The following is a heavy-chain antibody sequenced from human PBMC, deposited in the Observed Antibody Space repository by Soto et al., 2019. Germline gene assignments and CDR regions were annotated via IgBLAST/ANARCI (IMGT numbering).Heavy chain of an antibody. Sequence: GTLRLSCAASGFTFSSFAMSWVRQAPGQGLECVSSIASPGDSTYYTDSVKGRFTISRDNSKNTVYLQMNSLRAEDTAIYFCAKDSSSGYYYFDYWGHGVLVTVSS. V-gene: IGHV3-23*01. D-gene: IGHD3-22*01. J-gene: IGHJ4*01. CDR2: IASPGDST. CDR3: AKDSSSGYYYFDY. CDR1: GFTFSSFA.